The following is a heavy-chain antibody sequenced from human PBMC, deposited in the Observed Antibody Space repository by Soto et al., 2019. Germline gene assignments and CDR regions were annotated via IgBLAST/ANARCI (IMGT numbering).Heavy chain of an antibody. CDR1: GFSFSSYG. V-gene: IGHV3-30*18. CDR2: ISYDGSNK. D-gene: IGHD3-22*01. Sequence: PGWSLRLSCAAAGFSFSSYGMHWVRQAPGKGLEWVAVISYDGSNKYYADSVKGRFTISRDNSKNTLYLQMNSLRAEDTAVYYCAKDGYYYDSNGPFQHWGQGTLVTGSS. CDR3: AKDGYYYDSNGPFQH. J-gene: IGHJ1*01.